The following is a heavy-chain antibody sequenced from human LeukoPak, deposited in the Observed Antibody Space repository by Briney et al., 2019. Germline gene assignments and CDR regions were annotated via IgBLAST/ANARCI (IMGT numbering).Heavy chain of an antibody. V-gene: IGHV3-13*01. J-gene: IGHJ4*02. CDR2: IGTAGDT. Sequence: GGPLRLSCAASRFTFSSYDMHWVRQATGKALKCVSAIGTAGDTYYPGSVKGRFTISRENAKNSLYLQMNSLRAGDTAVYYCARSSGIAVAGIDYWGQGTLVTVSS. D-gene: IGHD6-19*01. CDR1: RFTFSSYD. CDR3: ARSSGIAVAGIDY.